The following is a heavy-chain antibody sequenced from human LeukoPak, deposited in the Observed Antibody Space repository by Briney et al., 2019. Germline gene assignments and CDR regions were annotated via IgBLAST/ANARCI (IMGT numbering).Heavy chain of an antibody. Sequence: GRSLRLSCAASGFTFSSYGVHWVRQAPGKGLEWVAVIWYDGSNKYYADSVKGRFTISRDNSKNTLYLQMNSLRAEDTAVYYCARARGSGSNPFDYWGQGTLVTVSS. V-gene: IGHV3-33*01. CDR1: GFTFSSYG. CDR2: IWYDGSNK. CDR3: ARARGSGSNPFDY. J-gene: IGHJ4*02. D-gene: IGHD3-10*01.